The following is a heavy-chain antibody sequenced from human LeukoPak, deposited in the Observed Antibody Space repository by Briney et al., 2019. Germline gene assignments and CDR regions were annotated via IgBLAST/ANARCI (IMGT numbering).Heavy chain of an antibody. CDR3: ARVDYGDYGFDY. V-gene: IGHV3-23*01. D-gene: IGHD4-17*01. J-gene: IGHJ4*02. CDR2: ISGSGGST. CDR1: GFTFSSYA. Sequence: GGSLRLSCAASGFTFSSYAMSWVRQAPGKGLEWVSAISGSGGSTYYADSVKGRFTISRDNSKNTLYVQMNSLRAEDTAVYYCARVDYGDYGFDYWGQGTLVTVSS.